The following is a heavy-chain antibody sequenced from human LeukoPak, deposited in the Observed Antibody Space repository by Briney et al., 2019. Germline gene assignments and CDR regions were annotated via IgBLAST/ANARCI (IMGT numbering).Heavy chain of an antibody. CDR3: ARGEKLRYFDWLSTTNWFDP. CDR2: INHSGST. D-gene: IGHD3-9*01. CDR1: GGSFSGYY. J-gene: IGHJ5*02. Sequence: SETLSLTCAVYGGSFSGYYWSWIRQPPGKGLEWIGEINHSGSTNYNPSLKGRVTISVDTSKNQFSLKLSSVTAADTAVYYCARGEKLRYFDWLSTTNWFDPWGQGTLVTVSS. V-gene: IGHV4-34*01.